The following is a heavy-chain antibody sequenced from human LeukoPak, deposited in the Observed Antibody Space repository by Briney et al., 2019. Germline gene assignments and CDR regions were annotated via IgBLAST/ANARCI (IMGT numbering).Heavy chain of an antibody. Sequence: GASVKVSCKASGYSFTSYGINWVRQAPGHGLQWMGWSTTHNGNTNYAQKLQGRVTMTIDTSTSTAYMELRSLRSDDTAVYYCARSSAVVPGAFDIWGQGTMVTVSS. CDR1: GYSFTSYG. CDR2: STTHNGNT. V-gene: IGHV1-18*01. CDR3: ARSSAVVPGAFDI. J-gene: IGHJ3*02. D-gene: IGHD2-21*01.